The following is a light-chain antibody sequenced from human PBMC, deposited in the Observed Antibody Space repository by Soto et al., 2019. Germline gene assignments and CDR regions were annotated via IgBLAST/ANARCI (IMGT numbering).Light chain of an antibody. Sequence: EIVLTQSPGTLSLSPGERATLSCRASQSVSSSYLAWYQQKPGQAPRLLIYGASSRATGIPDRFSGGGSGTDFTLTSSRLEPEDFAVYYCQHYGSSQTFGQGTKVEIK. CDR1: QSVSSSY. V-gene: IGKV3-20*01. CDR2: GAS. J-gene: IGKJ1*01. CDR3: QHYGSSQT.